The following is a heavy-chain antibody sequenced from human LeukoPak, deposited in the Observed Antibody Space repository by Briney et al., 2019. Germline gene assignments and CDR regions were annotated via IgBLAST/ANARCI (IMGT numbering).Heavy chain of an antibody. Sequence: GGSLRLSCTASGFTFGDYAMSWVRQAPGKGLERVGFIRSKAYGGTTEYAASVKGRFTISRDDSKSIAYLQMNSLKTEDTAVYYCTRSTTVTSNWFDPWGQGTLVTVSS. J-gene: IGHJ5*02. CDR3: TRSTTVTSNWFDP. D-gene: IGHD4-17*01. CDR1: GFTFGDYA. CDR2: IRSKAYGGTT. V-gene: IGHV3-49*04.